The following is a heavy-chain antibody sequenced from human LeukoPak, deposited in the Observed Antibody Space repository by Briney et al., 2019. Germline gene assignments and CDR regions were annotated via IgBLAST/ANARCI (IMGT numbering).Heavy chain of an antibody. Sequence: GGSLRLSCAASGFTFSSYGMHWVRQAPGKGLEWVAVISYGGSNKYYADSVKGRFTISRDNSKNTLYLQMNSLRAEDTAVYYCAKEDSSSWPYNWFDPWGQGTLVTVSS. D-gene: IGHD6-13*01. CDR1: GFTFSSYG. CDR2: ISYGGSNK. V-gene: IGHV3-30*18. J-gene: IGHJ5*02. CDR3: AKEDSSSWPYNWFDP.